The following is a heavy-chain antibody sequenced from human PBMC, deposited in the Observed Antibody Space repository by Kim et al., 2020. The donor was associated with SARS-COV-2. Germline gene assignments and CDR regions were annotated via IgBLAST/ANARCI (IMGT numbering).Heavy chain of an antibody. CDR1: GFTFSSYW. CDR3: AVSSGSHVYYYYGMDV. V-gene: IGHV3-7*01. CDR2: IKQDGSEK. Sequence: GGSLRLSCAASGFTFSSYWMSWVRQAPGKGLEWVANIKQDGSEKYYVDSVKGRFTISRDNAKNSLYLQMKSLRAEDTAVYYCAVSSGSHVYYYYGMDVWGQGTTVTVSS. J-gene: IGHJ6*02. D-gene: IGHD3-10*01.